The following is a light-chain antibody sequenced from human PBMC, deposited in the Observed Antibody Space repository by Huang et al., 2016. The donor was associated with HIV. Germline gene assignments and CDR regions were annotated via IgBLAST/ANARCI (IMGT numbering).Light chain of an antibody. J-gene: IGKJ4*01. V-gene: IGKV3-15*01. CDR1: QSVSSN. CDR2: GAS. Sequence: EIVMTQSPATLSVSPGEIATLSCWGSQSVSSNLAWYQQQPGQAPRLLIYGASTRATGMPARFSGSGSETEFTLTISSLESEDFAVYYCQQYDNWPLTFGGGTKVEIK. CDR3: QQYDNWPLT.